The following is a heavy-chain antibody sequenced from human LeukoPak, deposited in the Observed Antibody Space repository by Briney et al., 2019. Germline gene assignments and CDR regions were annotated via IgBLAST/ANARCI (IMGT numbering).Heavy chain of an antibody. CDR2: IKEDGSEK. CDR1: GFTFTNYW. V-gene: IGHV3-7*03. CDR3: AGSLRGGY. D-gene: IGHD3-10*01. Sequence: PGGSLRLSCAASGFTFTNYWMSWVRQAPGKGLEWVANIKEDGSEKHYVDSVKGRFTISRDNAKNSLYLQMNSLRAEDTAVYYCAGSLRGGYWGQGTLVTVSS. J-gene: IGHJ4*02.